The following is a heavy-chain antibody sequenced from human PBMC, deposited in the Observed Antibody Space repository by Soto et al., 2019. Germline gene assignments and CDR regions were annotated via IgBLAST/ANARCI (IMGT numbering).Heavy chain of an antibody. CDR2: ISAYNGNT. D-gene: IGHD3-22*01. CDR1: GYTFTSYG. J-gene: IGHJ6*02. V-gene: IGHV1-18*04. CDR3: ARDTSSGYYYGYYYYGMDV. Sequence: ASVKVSCKASGYTFTSYGISWVRQAPGQGLEWMGWISAYNGNTNYAQKLQGRVTMTTDTSTSTAYMELRSLRSDDTAVYYCARDTSSGYYYGYYYYGMDVWGQGTTVTVS.